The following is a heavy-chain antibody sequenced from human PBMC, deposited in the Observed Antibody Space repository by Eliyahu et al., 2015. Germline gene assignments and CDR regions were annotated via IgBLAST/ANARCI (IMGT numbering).Heavy chain of an antibody. CDR3: ARHSRGSGSYHPDY. CDR1: GGSISSYY. J-gene: IGHJ4*02. D-gene: IGHD1-26*01. V-gene: IGHV4-59*08. Sequence: QVQLQESGPGLVKPSETLSLTCTVSGGSISSYYYGVGSGSPQGRGWEWIGYIYYSGSTNYSPSLKSRVTILVDTSKSQFSLKLSSVTAADTAVYYCARHSRGSGSYHPDYWGQGTLVTVSS. CDR2: IYYSGST.